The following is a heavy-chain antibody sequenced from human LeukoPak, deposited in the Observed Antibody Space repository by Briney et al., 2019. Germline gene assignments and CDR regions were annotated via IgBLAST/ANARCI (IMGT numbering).Heavy chain of an antibody. CDR3: ARALADNRGYYLGFDY. CDR1: GFTVSTYG. V-gene: IGHV3-21*06. D-gene: IGHD3-22*01. CDR2: FSGSEDSA. J-gene: IGHJ4*02. Sequence: GGSLRLSCAASGFTVSTYGMSWVRQVPGKGPEWVSGFSGSEDSAYYADSVKGRFTIFRDNAKNSLYLQMNSLRPDDTAVYYCARALADNRGYYLGFDYWGQGTLVTVSS.